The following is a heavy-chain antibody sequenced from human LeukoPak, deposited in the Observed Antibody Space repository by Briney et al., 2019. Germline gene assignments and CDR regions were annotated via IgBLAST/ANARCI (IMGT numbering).Heavy chain of an antibody. V-gene: IGHV3-7*01. CDR1: GFTFSPYW. J-gene: IGHJ6*02. D-gene: IGHD3-10*01. Sequence: GGSLRLSCVASGFTFSPYWMTWVRQAPGKGLEWVPTIKDVESENYYVDSLKGRFTISRDNAKNSLFLQMNNLRAEDTAVYYCARGRPDYYGPGTYYPYYYGLDVWGQGTTVTVS. CDR3: ARGRPDYYGPGTYYPYYYGLDV. CDR2: IKDVESEN.